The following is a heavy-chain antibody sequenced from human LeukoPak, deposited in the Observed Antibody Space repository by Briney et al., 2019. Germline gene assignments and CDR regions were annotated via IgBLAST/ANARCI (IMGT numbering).Heavy chain of an antibody. J-gene: IGHJ4*02. Sequence: GGSLRLSCAASGFTFSSYSMNWVRQAPGKGLEWVSSISSSSSYIYYADSVKGRFTISRDNAKNSLYLQMNSLRAEDTAVYYCARDPGYDFWSGYVDYWGQGTLVTVSS. CDR2: ISSSSSYI. CDR1: GFTFSSYS. V-gene: IGHV3-21*01. CDR3: ARDPGYDFWSGYVDY. D-gene: IGHD3-3*01.